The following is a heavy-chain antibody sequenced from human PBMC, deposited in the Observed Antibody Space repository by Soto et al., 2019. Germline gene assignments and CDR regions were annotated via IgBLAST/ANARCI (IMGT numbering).Heavy chain of an antibody. D-gene: IGHD5-12*01. J-gene: IGHJ5*02. Sequence: QVHLVQSGVEVKTPGASVRVSCQASGYTFFTYDISWVRQAPGQGLEWMGWISTYSGDTNYAQKFQGSVTMTTDTDTTTAYLALRSPRSDDAAVYYCGSLNGPTTSADWFDPWGQGPRVTVSS. V-gene: IGHV1-18*01. CDR3: GSLNGPTTSADWFDP. CDR1: GYTFFTYD. CDR2: ISTYSGDT.